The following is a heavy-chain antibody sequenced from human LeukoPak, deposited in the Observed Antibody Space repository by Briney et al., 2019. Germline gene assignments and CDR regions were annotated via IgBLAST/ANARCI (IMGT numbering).Heavy chain of an antibody. J-gene: IGHJ6*02. CDR3: ARDRRYPGPLGMDV. D-gene: IGHD1-1*01. CDR1: GFTFSSYA. Sequence: PGGSLRLSCAASGFTFSSYAMHWVRQAPGKGLEWVAVISYDGSNKYYADSVKGRFTISRDNSKNTLYLQMNSLRAEDTAVYYCARDRRYPGPLGMDVWGQGTTVTVSS. V-gene: IGHV3-30-3*01. CDR2: ISYDGSNK.